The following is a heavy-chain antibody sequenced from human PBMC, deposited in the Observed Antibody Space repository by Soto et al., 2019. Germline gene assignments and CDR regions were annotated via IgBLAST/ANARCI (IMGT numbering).Heavy chain of an antibody. CDR2: IIPIPGTT. CDR3: ARGPDRSGFYLFDY. D-gene: IGHD3-22*01. CDR1: GGTFSNHA. J-gene: IGHJ4*02. V-gene: IGHV1-69*13. Sequence: AASVKVSCKASGGTFSNHAISWVRQAPGQGPEWMGGIIPIPGTTNYAQKFLGRVTITADESMTTAYMEMSSLRSEDTAVYYCARGPDRSGFYLFDYWGQGTLVTVSS.